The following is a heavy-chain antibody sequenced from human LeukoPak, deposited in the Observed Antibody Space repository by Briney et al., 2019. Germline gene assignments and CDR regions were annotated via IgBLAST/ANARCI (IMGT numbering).Heavy chain of an antibody. V-gene: IGHV1-18*01. CDR3: ARDGYYDILTGYYTLDY. J-gene: IGHJ4*02. CDR1: GYTFTIYG. Sequence: ASVKVSCKASGYTFTIYGISWVRQAPGQGLEWMGWISAYNGNTNHAQKLQGRVTMTTDTSTSTAYMELRSLRSDDTAVYHCARDGYYDILTGYYTLDYWGQGTLVTVSS. D-gene: IGHD3-9*01. CDR2: ISAYNGNT.